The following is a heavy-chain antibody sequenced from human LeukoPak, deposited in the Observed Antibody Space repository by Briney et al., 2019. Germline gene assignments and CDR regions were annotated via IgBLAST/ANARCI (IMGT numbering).Heavy chain of an antibody. Sequence: VSRKAEGRPFGRDCRSRGRQAPGQGIEWMGWINTNTGNPTYAQGFTGRFVFSLDTSVSTAYLQISSLKAEDTAVYYCARHTGSGSYINWFDPWGQGTLVTVSS. CDR1: GRPFGRDC. CDR2: INTNTGNP. CDR3: ARHTGSGSYINWFDP. V-gene: IGHV7-4-1*02. D-gene: IGHD3-10*01. J-gene: IGHJ5*02.